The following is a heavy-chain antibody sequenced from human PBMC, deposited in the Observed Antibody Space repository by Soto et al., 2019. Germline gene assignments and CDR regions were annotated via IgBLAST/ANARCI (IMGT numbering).Heavy chain of an antibody. V-gene: IGHV3-74*01. Sequence: EVQLVESGGGLVQPGGSLRLSCAASGLTFSSYWMHWVRQAPGKGLVWVSRISTDGSVTTYADSVQGRFTISRDNANKTIYRQMNRLRTEDTAVYYCARAPSSSGWWVFDYWGQGTRVNVSS. J-gene: IGHJ4*02. CDR2: ISTDGSVT. CDR3: ARAPSSSGWWVFDY. CDR1: GLTFSSYW. D-gene: IGHD6-19*01.